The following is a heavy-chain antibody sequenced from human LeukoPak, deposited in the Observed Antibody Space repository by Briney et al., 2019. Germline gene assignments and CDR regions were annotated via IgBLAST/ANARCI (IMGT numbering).Heavy chain of an antibody. CDR2: IYSGGST. J-gene: IGHJ4*02. Sequence: GGSLRLSCAASGFTVSSNYMSWVRQAPGKGLEWVSVIYSGGSTYYADSVKGRLTISRDNSKNTLYLQMNSLRAEDTAVYYCARDRGVTAMVGYYFDYWGQGTLVTVSS. D-gene: IGHD5-18*01. CDR1: GFTVSSNY. V-gene: IGHV3-66*01. CDR3: ARDRGVTAMVGYYFDY.